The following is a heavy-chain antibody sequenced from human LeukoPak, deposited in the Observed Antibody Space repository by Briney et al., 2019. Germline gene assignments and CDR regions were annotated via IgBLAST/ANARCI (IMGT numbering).Heavy chain of an antibody. CDR2: IYCSGST. CDR3: ARAPYSSSWYVREPEYYFDY. V-gene: IGHV4-30-4*01. Sequence: PSETLSLTCTVSGGSISSGDYYWSWIRQPPGKGLEWIGYIYCSGSTYYNPSLKSRVTISVDTSKNQFSLKLSSVTAADTAVYYCARAPYSSSWYVREPEYYFDYWGQGTLVTVSS. J-gene: IGHJ4*02. D-gene: IGHD6-13*01. CDR1: GGSISSGDYY.